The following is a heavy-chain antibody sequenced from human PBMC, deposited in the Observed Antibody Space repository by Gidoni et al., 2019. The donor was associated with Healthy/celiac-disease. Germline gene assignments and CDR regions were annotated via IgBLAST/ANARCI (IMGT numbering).Heavy chain of an antibody. J-gene: IGHJ4*02. Sequence: EVQLVESGGGLVQPGRSLSLSCSASGFTFSSYAMHWVRQAPGKGLEYVSAISSKGGSTYYADSVKGRVTITRDNSKNTMYLKMSSLRAEDTAVYYCVKGARIAVSWGQGTLVTVSS. CDR3: VKGARIAVS. V-gene: IGHV3-64D*06. D-gene: IGHD6-19*01. CDR1: GFTFSSYA. CDR2: ISSKGGST.